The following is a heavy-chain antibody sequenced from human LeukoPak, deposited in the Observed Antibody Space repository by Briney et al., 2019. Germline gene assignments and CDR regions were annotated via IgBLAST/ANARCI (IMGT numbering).Heavy chain of an antibody. CDR1: GGSFSAYY. J-gene: IGHJ3*02. CDR2: INHSGST. CDR3: ATFRTTRKAFDI. Sequence: SETLSLTCAVYGGSFSAYYWSWIRQPPGKGREWIGEINHSGSTNYNPSLKSRVTISVDTSKNQFSLKLSSVTAADTAVYYCATFRTTRKAFDIWGQGTLVSVSS. D-gene: IGHD4-17*01. V-gene: IGHV4-34*01.